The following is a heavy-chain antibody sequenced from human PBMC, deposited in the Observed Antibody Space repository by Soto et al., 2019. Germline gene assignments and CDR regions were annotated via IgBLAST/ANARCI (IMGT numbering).Heavy chain of an antibody. D-gene: IGHD3-22*01. V-gene: IGHV3-74*01. J-gene: IGHJ6*02. CDR3: AIERNYYDSTRGYYYGMDV. Sequence: GGSLRLSCAASGLSVSNYWMHWVRQTPGKGLVWVSRINSDDTSSSYAASVKGRFTISRDNAKNTLYLQMNSLRAEDTAVYYCAIERNYYDSTRGYYYGMDVWGQGTTVTVSS. CDR2: INSDDTSS. CDR1: GLSVSNYW.